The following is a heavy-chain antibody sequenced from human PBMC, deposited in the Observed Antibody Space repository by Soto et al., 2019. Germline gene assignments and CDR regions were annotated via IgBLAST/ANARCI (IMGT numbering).Heavy chain of an antibody. Sequence: QVQLVESGGGVVQPGRSLRLSCAASGFTFSSYGMHWVRQAPGKGLEWVAVISYDGSNKYYADSVKGRFTISRDNSKNTMYRQMNSLRAEDTAVYYCAKVRGQIAVADDGQWGQGTLVTVSS. CDR2: ISYDGSNK. J-gene: IGHJ4*02. CDR3: AKVRGQIAVADDGQ. V-gene: IGHV3-30*18. D-gene: IGHD6-19*01. CDR1: GFTFSSYG.